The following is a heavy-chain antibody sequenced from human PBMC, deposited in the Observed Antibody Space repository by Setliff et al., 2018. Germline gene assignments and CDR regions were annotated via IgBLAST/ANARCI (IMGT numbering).Heavy chain of an antibody. D-gene: IGHD1-26*01. V-gene: IGHV4-39*07. CDR1: GGSISSSSYY. CDR3: ARVLNWFDP. J-gene: IGHJ5*02. Sequence: KPSETLSLTCTVPGGSISSSSYYWGWIRQPPGKGLEWIGSIYYRGSTYYNPSLKSRVTISVDTSKNQFSLKLSSVTAADTAVYYCARVLNWFDPWGQGTLVTVSS. CDR2: IYYRGST.